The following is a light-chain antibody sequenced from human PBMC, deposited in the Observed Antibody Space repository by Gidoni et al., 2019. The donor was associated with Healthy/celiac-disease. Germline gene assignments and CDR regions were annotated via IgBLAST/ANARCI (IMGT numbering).Light chain of an antibody. J-gene: IGKJ4*01. V-gene: IGKV1-5*03. Sequence: DIQMTQAPSTLSASVGDRVTMTCRASKSISSWLAWYQQKPGKAPKLLIYKASSLESGVPSTFSGSGSGTYFPLTISSLQPDDFATYYCQPYNRYSDTFRGGTKVEIK. CDR3: QPYNRYSDT. CDR2: KAS. CDR1: KSISSW.